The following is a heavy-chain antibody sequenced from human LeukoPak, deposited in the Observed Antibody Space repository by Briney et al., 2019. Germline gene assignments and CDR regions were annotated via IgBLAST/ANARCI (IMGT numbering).Heavy chain of an antibody. CDR2: IRSKANSYAT. CDR1: GFTFSGSA. V-gene: IGHV3-73*01. Sequence: PGGPLRLSCAASGFTFSGSAMLWVRQASGKGLEWVGRIRSKANSYATAYAASVKGRFTISRDDSKNTAYLQMYSLKTEDTAVYYCTGNYYGSGSYADFDYWGQATLVTVSS. D-gene: IGHD3-10*01. J-gene: IGHJ4*02. CDR3: TGNYYGSGSYADFDY.